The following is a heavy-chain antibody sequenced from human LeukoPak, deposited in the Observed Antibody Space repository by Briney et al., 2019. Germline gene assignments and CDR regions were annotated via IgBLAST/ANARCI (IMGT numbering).Heavy chain of an antibody. CDR3: ARGGGLDV. J-gene: IGHJ6*02. V-gene: IGHV3-7*03. Sequence: GGSLRLSCAASGFTFSSYAMHWVRQAPGKGLEWVASINHNGNVNYYVNSVKGRFTISRDNAKNSLYLQMSNLRAEDTAVYFCARGGGLDVWGQGATVTVSS. D-gene: IGHD3-16*01. CDR1: GFTFSSYA. CDR2: INHNGNVN.